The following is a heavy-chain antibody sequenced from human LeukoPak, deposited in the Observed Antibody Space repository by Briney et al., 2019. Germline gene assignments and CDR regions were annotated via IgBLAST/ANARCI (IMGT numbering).Heavy chain of an antibody. CDR2: ISGSGGST. Sequence: GGSLRLSCAASGFTFSSYAMSWVRQAPGKGLEWVSEISGSGGSTYYADSVKGRFTISRDNSKNTLYLQLNSLRVEDTAVYYCAKDADPRPFYFDYWGQGILVTVSS. CDR1: GFTFSSYA. V-gene: IGHV3-23*01. J-gene: IGHJ4*02. CDR3: AKDADPRPFYFDY.